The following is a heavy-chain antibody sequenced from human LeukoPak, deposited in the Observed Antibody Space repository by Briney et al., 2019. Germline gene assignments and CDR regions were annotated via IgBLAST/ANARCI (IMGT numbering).Heavy chain of an antibody. CDR1: VFPFSSQG. D-gene: IGHD1-26*01. CDR2: IWYDGSNQ. CDR3: ARNSGSYSLWHWFDP. Sequence: GGALRLSCGSSVFPFSSQGMHWVRQAPGKGLEWVAVIWYDGSNQYYGDSVKGRFTISRDNSKKTLYLQMNSLRAEDTPVYYCARNSGSYSLWHWFDPWGQGTLVTVSS. V-gene: IGHV3-33*01. J-gene: IGHJ5*02.